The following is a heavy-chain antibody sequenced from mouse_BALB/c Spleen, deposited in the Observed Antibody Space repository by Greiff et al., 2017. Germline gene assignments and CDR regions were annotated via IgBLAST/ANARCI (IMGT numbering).Heavy chain of an antibody. J-gene: IGHJ2*01. D-gene: IGHD1-1*01. V-gene: IGHV5-12-2*01. Sequence: EVQLVESGGGLVQPGGSLKLSCAASGFTFSSYTMSWVRQTPEKRLEWVAYISNGGGSTYYPDTVKGRFTISRDNAKNTLYLQMSSLKSEDTAMYYCARGSYGSSSYYFDYWGQGTTLTVSS. CDR3: ARGSYGSSSYYFDY. CDR1: GFTFSSYT. CDR2: ISNGGGST.